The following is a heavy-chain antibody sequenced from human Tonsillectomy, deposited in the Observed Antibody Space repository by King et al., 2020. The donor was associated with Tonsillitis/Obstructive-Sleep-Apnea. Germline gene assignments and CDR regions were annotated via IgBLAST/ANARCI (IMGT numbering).Heavy chain of an antibody. CDR2: ISSDGSST. J-gene: IGHJ4*02. V-gene: IGHV3-74*01. CDR3: ARDLAMVRGVLDY. D-gene: IGHD3-10*01. CDR1: GFTFSSYW. Sequence: VQLVESGGGLVQPGGSLRLSCAASGFTFSSYWMHWVLQAPGKGLVWVSLISSDGSSTSYADSVKGRFTSSRDNAKNTLYLQMNSLRAEDTAVYYCARDLAMVRGVLDYWGQGTLVTVSS.